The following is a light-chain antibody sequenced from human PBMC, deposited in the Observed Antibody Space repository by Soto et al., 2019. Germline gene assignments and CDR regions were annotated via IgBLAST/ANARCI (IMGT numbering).Light chain of an antibody. V-gene: IGKV1-5*01. CDR3: QYYSAVWA. CDR1: QSLSNR. J-gene: IGKJ1*01. Sequence: DIPMTQSPSTLSASVGDRVTITCRASQSLSNRLAWYQQKPGKAPKVLIYDASSLESGVPSRFSGIGSGTDFILTISSLQPDDFATYYCQYYSAVWAFGQGTKVEIK. CDR2: DAS.